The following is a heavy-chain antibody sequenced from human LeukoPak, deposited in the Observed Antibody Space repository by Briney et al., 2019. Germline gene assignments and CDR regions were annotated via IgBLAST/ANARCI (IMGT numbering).Heavy chain of an antibody. CDR2: IKSKADGGTT. CDR3: TTTSQYYYYMDV. J-gene: IGHJ6*03. Sequence: PGGSLRLSCAASGFTFSNAWMSWVRQAPGKGLEWVGRIKSKADGGTTDYAAPVKGRFTISRDDSKNTLYLQMNSLKTEDTAVYYCTTTSQYYYYMDVWGKGTTVTVSS. CDR1: GFTFSNAW. V-gene: IGHV3-15*01.